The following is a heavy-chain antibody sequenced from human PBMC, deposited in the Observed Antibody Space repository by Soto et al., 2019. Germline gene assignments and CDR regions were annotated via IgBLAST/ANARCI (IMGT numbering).Heavy chain of an antibody. J-gene: IGHJ6*03. CDR1: GGSFSGYY. V-gene: IGHV4-34*01. Sequence: SETLSLTCAVYGGSFSGYYWSWIRQPPGKGLEWIGEINHSGSTNYNPSLKSRVTISVDTSKNQISLKLSSVTAADTAVYYCARGLGIFGVVIIPHYYYYYMDVWGKGTTVTVSS. D-gene: IGHD3-3*01. CDR3: ARGLGIFGVVIIPHYYYYYMDV. CDR2: INHSGST.